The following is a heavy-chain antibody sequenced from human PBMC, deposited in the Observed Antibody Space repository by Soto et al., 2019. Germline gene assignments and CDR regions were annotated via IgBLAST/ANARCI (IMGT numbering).Heavy chain of an antibody. V-gene: IGHV1-58*01. CDR2: IAVGSGYT. D-gene: IGHD2-8*01. CDR3: AADATAWQQMVPSDY. J-gene: IGHJ4*02. CDR1: GFTFTSSA. Sequence: SVKVSCKASGFTFTSSAFQWVRQARGQRLEWIGWIAVGSGYTNYAQRFQDRVTLTRDMSTATTYIELSRLTSEDTAIYYCAADATAWQQMVPSDYWGQGTLVTVSS.